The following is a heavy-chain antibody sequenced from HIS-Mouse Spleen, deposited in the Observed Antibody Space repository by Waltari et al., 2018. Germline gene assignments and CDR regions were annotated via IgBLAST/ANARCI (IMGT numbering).Heavy chain of an antibody. CDR1: GYTFTGYY. CDR2: INPNRGGE. J-gene: IGHJ3*02. D-gene: IGHD6-19*01. Sequence: QVQLVQSGAEVKKPGASVKVSCKASGYTFTGYYMHWVRQAPGQGLEWMGWINPNRGGEDYAQKFQGRVTMTRDTSIRAAYMELSRLRSDDPAVYYCARLRLSSGWYHDAFDIWGQGTMVTVSS. CDR3: ARLRLSSGWYHDAFDI. V-gene: IGHV1-2*02.